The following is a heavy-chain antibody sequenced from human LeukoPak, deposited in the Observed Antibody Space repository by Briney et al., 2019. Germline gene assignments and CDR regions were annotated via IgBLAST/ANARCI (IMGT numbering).Heavy chain of an antibody. V-gene: IGHV4-38-2*02. CDR2: IYHSGKS. CDR3: ARRKGVVRGVMRQSKDYYYYYMDV. CDR1: GYSISSGYY. D-gene: IGHD3-10*01. J-gene: IGHJ6*03. Sequence: SETLSLTCSVSGYSISSGYYWDWIRQPPGKGLEWIASIYHSGKSYYNPSLESRVTIPVDASKNQISLKLSSVTAADTAVYYCARRKGVVRGVMRQSKDYYYYYMDVWGKGTTVTISS.